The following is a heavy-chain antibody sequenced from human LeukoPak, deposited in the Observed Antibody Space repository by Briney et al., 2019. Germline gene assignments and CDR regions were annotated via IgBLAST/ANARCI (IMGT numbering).Heavy chain of an antibody. CDR2: IYYSGST. CDR3: ATIAGSSSY. CDR1: GGSITSYY. J-gene: IGHJ4*02. V-gene: IGHV4-59*08. Sequence: SETLSLTCTVSGGSITSYYWIWVRQPPGKGLEWIGSIYYSGSTSYNPSLKSRVTISVDTSNNQFSLKLTSVTAADTAVYYCATIAGSSSYWGQGTLVTVSS. D-gene: IGHD6-6*01.